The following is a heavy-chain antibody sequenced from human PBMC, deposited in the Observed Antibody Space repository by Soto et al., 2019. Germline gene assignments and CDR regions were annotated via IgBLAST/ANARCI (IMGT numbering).Heavy chain of an antibody. V-gene: IGHV4-59*01. CDR2: IYYTGTT. J-gene: IGHJ4*02. CDR3: SRARGGYFDY. CDR1: GGSISIYY. Sequence: PSDTLSLTCTVSGGSISIYYWSWIRQPPGKGLEWIGYIYYTGTTNYNPSLKSRVTISADTSKNQFSLKLSSVTAADTAVYYCSRARGGYFDYWGQGTLVTVSS.